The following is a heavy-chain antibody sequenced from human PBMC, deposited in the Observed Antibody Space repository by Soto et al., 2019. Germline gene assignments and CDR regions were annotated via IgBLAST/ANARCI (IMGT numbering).Heavy chain of an antibody. CDR2: ISGSGGTT. Sequence: GGSLRLSCVASGFTFSSYAMSWVRQAPGKGLEWVSGISGSGGTTYYADSVKGRLTISRDNSKNTLYLLLNSLRVDDTAVYYCAKDLHSGTFDPTYYYGLDVWGPGTKVTVSS. J-gene: IGHJ6*02. CDR3: AKDLHSGTFDPTYYYGLDV. CDR1: GFTFSSYA. V-gene: IGHV3-23*01. D-gene: IGHD1-26*01.